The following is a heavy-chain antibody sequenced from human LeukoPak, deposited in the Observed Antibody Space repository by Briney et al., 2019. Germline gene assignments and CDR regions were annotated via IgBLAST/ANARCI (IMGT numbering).Heavy chain of an antibody. CDR1: GFTFSSYA. CDR2: ISGSGGTT. CDR3: ARDFGPYQLLNWFGP. V-gene: IGHV3-23*01. Sequence: PGGSLRLSCAASGFTFSSYAMSWVRQAPGKGLEWVSAISGSGGTTSYADSVKGRFTISRDNAKNSLYLQMNSLRAEDTAVYYCARDFGPYQLLNWFGPWGQGTLVTVSS. J-gene: IGHJ5*02. D-gene: IGHD2-2*01.